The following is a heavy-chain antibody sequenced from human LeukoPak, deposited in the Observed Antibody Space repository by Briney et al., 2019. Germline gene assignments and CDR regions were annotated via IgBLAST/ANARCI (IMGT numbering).Heavy chain of an antibody. V-gene: IGHV3-30*18. J-gene: IGHJ4*02. CDR3: AKVISREDFDY. D-gene: IGHD2-21*01. Sequence: GGSLRLSCAASGFAFSSYGMHWVRQAPGKGLEWVAVISYDGSNKYYADSVKGRFTISRDNSKNTLYLQMNSLRAEDTAVYYCAKVISREDFDYWGQGTLVTVSS. CDR1: GFAFSSYG. CDR2: ISYDGSNK.